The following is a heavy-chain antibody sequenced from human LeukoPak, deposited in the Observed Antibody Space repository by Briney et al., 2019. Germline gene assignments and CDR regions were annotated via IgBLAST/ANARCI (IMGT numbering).Heavy chain of an antibody. J-gene: IGHJ4*02. CDR1: GYTFTNYG. D-gene: IGHD5-12*01. V-gene: IGHV1-18*01. CDR2: ISPYNGNT. Sequence: GASVKVSCKASGYTFTNYGINWVRRAPGQGLEWMGWISPYNGNTNYAQRLQGRVTMTTDTSTSTAYMELRSLRSDDTAVYYCARDFPDAYSGYDPLDYWGQGTLVAVSS. CDR3: ARDFPDAYSGYDPLDY.